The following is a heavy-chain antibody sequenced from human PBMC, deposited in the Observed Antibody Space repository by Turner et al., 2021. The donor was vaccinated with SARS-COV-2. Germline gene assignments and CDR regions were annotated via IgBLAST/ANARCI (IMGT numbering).Heavy chain of an antibody. Sequence: QLQLQESGPGLVRPSETLSITCTVSGDSISSSNYYWGWIRQPPGKGLEWIASISYSGTTYYNPSLRSRVTISVDTSRNQFSLKLSSVTAADTGIYYCARHRPNSSGWYYYGMDVWGQGTTVTVSS. D-gene: IGHD6-19*01. CDR2: ISYSGTT. J-gene: IGHJ6*02. CDR3: ARHRPNSSGWYYYGMDV. CDR1: GDSISSSNYY. V-gene: IGHV4-39*01.